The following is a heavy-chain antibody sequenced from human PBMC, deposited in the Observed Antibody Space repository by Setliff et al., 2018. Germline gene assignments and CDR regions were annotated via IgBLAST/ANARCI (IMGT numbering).Heavy chain of an antibody. J-gene: IGHJ6*02. Sequence: SETLSLTCAVYGGSFSGYYWSWIRQPPGKGLEWIGEINHSGSTNYNPSLKSRVTISVDTPKNQFSLKLRSVTAADTAVYYCARGKVLYDYVWGSYRYEDYYYGMDVWGQGTTVTVSS. CDR3: ARGKVLYDYVWGSYRYEDYYYGMDV. V-gene: IGHV4-34*01. D-gene: IGHD3-16*02. CDR1: GGSFSGYY. CDR2: INHSGST.